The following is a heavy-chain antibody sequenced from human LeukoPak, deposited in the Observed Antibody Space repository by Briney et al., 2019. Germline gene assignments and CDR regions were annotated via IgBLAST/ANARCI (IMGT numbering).Heavy chain of an antibody. CDR2: IYYSGST. CDR3: ARRPGMYYYYGTDV. CDR1: GGSISSYY. Sequence: PSQTLSLTCTVSGGSISSYYWSWIRQPPGKGLEWIGYIYYSGSTNYNPSLKSRVTISVDTSKNQFSLKLSSVTAADTAVYYCARRPGMYYYYGTDVWGQGTTVTVSS. V-gene: IGHV4-59*01. J-gene: IGHJ6*02. D-gene: IGHD1-26*01.